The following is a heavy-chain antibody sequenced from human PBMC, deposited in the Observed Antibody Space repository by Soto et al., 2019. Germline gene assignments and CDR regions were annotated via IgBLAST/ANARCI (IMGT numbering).Heavy chain of an antibody. CDR2: IYYSGST. CDR1: GDSVSSNNFY. Sequence: PSETLSLTCIVSGDSVSSNNFYWGWIRQPPGKGLEWVGSIYYSGSTHYNPSLKSRVTISEDTSRNQFSLNLSSVTAADTAVYYCARTSGQYPSSWFDPWGQGTLVTVSS. V-gene: IGHV4-39*01. D-gene: IGHD5-12*01. CDR3: ARTSGQYPSSWFDP. J-gene: IGHJ5*02.